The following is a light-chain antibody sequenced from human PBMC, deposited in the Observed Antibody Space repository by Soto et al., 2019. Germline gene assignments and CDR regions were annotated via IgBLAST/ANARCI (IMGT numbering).Light chain of an antibody. J-gene: IGLJ2*01. CDR2: EVS. CDR3: SSFTSTSTLV. CDR1: SSDVGSYNR. Sequence: QSALTQPPSVSGSPGQSVTISCTGTSSDVGSYNRVSWYQQPPGTAPKLMIYEVSNRPSGVPDRFSGSKSCNTASLTISGLQAEDEADYYCSSFTSTSTLVFGGGTKHTVL. V-gene: IGLV2-18*02.